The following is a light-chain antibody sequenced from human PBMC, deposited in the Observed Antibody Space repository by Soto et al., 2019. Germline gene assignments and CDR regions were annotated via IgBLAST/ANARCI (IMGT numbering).Light chain of an antibody. V-gene: IGKV3-11*01. J-gene: IGKJ4*01. CDR1: ENIRTS. CDR2: DAF. Sequence: EVILTQFPATLSMSPGESATLSCRASENIRTSLAWYQHRPGQPPRRLIYDAFNRATGIPPRFSGGGSGTDFTLTISGLEPEDFAVYYCQQRASCPPFTFGGGTKVEIK. CDR3: QQRASCPPFT.